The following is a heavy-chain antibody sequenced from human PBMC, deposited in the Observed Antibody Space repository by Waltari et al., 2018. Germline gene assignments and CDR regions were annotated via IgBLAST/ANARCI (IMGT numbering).Heavy chain of an antibody. CDR2: IYYSGST. CDR1: GGSISSSSYY. V-gene: IGHV4-39*07. CDR3: AREYLLDY. J-gene: IGHJ4*02. Sequence: QLQLQESGPGLVKPSETLSLTCTVSGGSISSSSYYWGWIRQPPGKGLAGIGRIYYSGSTYYNPSLKSRVTISVDTSKNQFSLKLSSVTAADTAVYYCAREYLLDYWGQGTLVTVSS.